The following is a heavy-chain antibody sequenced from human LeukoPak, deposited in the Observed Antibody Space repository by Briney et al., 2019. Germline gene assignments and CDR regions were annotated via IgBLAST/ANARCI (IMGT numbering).Heavy chain of an antibody. V-gene: IGHV3-20*04. CDR2: INRNGGST. CDR1: GFTFDDYG. Sequence: GGSLRLSCAASGFTFDDYGMSWVRQAPGKGLEWVSGINRNGGSTGYADSVKGRFTISRDNAKNSLYLQMNSLRAEDTALYYCARKSGLHKRYYFDYWGQGTLVTVSS. D-gene: IGHD2-21*02. J-gene: IGHJ4*02. CDR3: ARKSGLHKRYYFDY.